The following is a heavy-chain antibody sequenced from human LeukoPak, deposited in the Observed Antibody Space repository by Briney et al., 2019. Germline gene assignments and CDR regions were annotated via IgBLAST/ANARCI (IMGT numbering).Heavy chain of an antibody. CDR3: ARGRRGSSGPWSWYLDL. J-gene: IGHJ2*01. D-gene: IGHD3-22*01. CDR1: GFTLTNFD. V-gene: IGHV1-8*01. Sequence: ASVKVSCKASGFTLTNFDINWVRQATGRGLEWMGWMNSSTGNTGYAQEFQGRVTMTRDTSIGTAYMELTNLRSEDTAVYYCARGRRGSSGPWSWYLDLWGRGTLVTASS. CDR2: MNSSTGNT.